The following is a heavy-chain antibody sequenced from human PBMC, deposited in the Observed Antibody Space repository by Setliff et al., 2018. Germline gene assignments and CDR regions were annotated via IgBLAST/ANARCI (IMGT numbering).Heavy chain of an antibody. CDR2: INHSGST. D-gene: IGHD4-17*01. CDR3: ARDPLTTNRRRAFDI. V-gene: IGHV4-34*01. J-gene: IGHJ3*02. Sequence: SETLSLTCAVYGGSFSGYYWSWIRQPPGKGLEWIREINHSGSTNYNPSLKSRVTISVDTSKNQFSLKLSSVTAADTAVYYCARDPLTTNRRRAFDIWGQVTMVT. CDR1: GGSFSGYY.